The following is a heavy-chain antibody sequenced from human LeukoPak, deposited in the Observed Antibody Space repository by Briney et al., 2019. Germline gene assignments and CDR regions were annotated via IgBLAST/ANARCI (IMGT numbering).Heavy chain of an antibody. CDR3: ARASCTGGTCPTFIDF. CDR1: GYTFTTYA. D-gene: IGHD2-15*01. CDR2: FNTYTGNP. Sequence: ASVKVSCKASGYTFTTYAMNWVRQAPGQGLEWMGWFNTYTGNPTYAQGFTGRFVFPLDTSVSTAYLQISSLKAEDTAVYYCARASCTGGTCPTFIDFWSQRTLVTVSS. J-gene: IGHJ4*02. V-gene: IGHV7-4-1*02.